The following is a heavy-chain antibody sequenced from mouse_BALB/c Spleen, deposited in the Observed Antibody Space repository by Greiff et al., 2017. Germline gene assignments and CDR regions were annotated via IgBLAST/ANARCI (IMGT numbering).Heavy chain of an antibody. CDR2: IDPANGNT. CDR3: ASDYGGSSWFAY. CDR1: GFNIKDTY. J-gene: IGHJ3*01. V-gene: IGHV14-3*02. D-gene: IGHD1-1*01. Sequence: EVQLQQSGAELVKPGASVKLSCTASGFNIKDTYMHWVKQRPEQGLEWIGRIDPANGNTKYDPKFQGKATMTVDTSSNTAYLQLSSLTSEDTAVYYCASDYGGSSWFAYWGQGTLVTVSA.